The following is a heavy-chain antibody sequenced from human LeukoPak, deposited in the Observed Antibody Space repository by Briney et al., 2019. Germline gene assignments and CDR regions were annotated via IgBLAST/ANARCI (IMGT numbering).Heavy chain of an antibody. CDR3: NTNYYDRTGYSLII. V-gene: IGHV1-8*03. J-gene: IGHJ3*02. D-gene: IGHD3-22*01. CDR1: GYTFTHYD. Sequence: SSVKVSCKASGYTFTHYDINWLRQAAGQGLEWVGWMNPNRGDTGSAPQFQGRVTLTRNTTISTAYLDLMSLRSEDTAVYYCNTNYYDRTGYSLIIWGQGTLVTVSS. CDR2: MNPNRGDT.